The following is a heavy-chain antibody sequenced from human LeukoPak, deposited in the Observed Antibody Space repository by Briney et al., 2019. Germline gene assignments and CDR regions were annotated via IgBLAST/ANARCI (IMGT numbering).Heavy chain of an antibody. CDR2: ISFDGGKK. CDR3: ADKYYYHSSGYYPDY. D-gene: IGHD3-22*01. J-gene: IGHJ4*02. CDR1: GFTFSIYD. V-gene: IGHV3-30*03. Sequence: GTSLRLSCAASGFTFSIYDMHWVRQAPGKGLEWVAVISFDGGKKYYAGSVKGRFTISRDNSKNTLFLQMNSLRAEDTAVYYCADKYYYHSSGYYPDYWGQGTLVTVSS.